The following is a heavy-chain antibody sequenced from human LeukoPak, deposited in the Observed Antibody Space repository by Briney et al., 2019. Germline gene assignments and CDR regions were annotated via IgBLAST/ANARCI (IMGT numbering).Heavy chain of an antibody. J-gene: IGHJ4*02. CDR1: GGTFSSYA. CDR2: IIPIFGTA. D-gene: IGHD6-6*01. V-gene: IGHV1-69*13. Sequence: GASVKVSCKASGGTFSSYAISWVRQAPGQGLEWMGGIIPIFGTANYAQKFQGRVTITADESTSTAYMELSSLRSEDTAVYYCTRKSRIAARPFDYWGQGTLVAVSS. CDR3: TRKSRIAARPFDY.